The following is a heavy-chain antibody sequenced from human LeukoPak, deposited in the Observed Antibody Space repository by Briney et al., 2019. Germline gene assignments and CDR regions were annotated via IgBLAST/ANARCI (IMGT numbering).Heavy chain of an antibody. CDR1: GFTFSSYG. D-gene: IGHD3-10*01. Sequence: GGSLRLSCAASGFTFSSYGMHWVRQAPGKGLEWVAVISYDVGKKYYADSVKGRFTISRDNSKNSLYLQMNSLRAEDTAVYYCARDVGFGELSPYYFDYWGQGTLVTVSS. J-gene: IGHJ4*02. CDR2: ISYDVGKK. V-gene: IGHV3-30*03. CDR3: ARDVGFGELSPYYFDY.